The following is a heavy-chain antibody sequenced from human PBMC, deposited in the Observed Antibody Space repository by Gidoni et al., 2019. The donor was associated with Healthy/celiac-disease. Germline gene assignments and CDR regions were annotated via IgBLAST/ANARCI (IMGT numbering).Heavy chain of an antibody. V-gene: IGHV4-34*01. J-gene: IGHJ4*02. CDR1: GGSFSGYY. CDR3: ARGLGIAAAGTSV. CDR2: INHSGST. D-gene: IGHD6-13*01. Sequence: QVQLQQWGAGLFQPSGTLSLTCAVYGGSFSGYYWSWIRQPPGKGLEWIGEINHSGSTNYNPSLKSRVTISVDTSKNQFSLKLSSVTAADTAVYYCARGLGIAAAGTSVWGQRTLVTVS.